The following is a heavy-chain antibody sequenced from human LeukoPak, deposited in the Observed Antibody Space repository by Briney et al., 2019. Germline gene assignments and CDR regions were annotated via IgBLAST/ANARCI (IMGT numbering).Heavy chain of an antibody. J-gene: IGHJ4*02. CDR3: AKDIGGYSFAAEY. CDR1: GLTFGDYA. CDR2: ISGDGGIT. D-gene: IGHD5-18*01. V-gene: IGHV3-43*02. Sequence: GGSLRLSCAASGLTFGDYAMHWVRQGPGKGLEWVSLISGDGGITYYADSVKGRSTISRDNSKNSLYLQMNSLRTEETALYYCAKDIGGYSFAAEYWGQGTLVTVSS.